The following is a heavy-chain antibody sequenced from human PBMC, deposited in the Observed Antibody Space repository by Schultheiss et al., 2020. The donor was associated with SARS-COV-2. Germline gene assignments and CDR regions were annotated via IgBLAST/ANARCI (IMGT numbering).Heavy chain of an antibody. CDR3: AKDRPGLPEYFQH. D-gene: IGHD1-14*01. J-gene: IGHJ1*01. CDR1: GFTFSSYA. V-gene: IGHV3-9*01. Sequence: GGSLRLSCAASGFTFSSYAMHWVRQAPGKGLEWVSGISWNSGSIGYADSVKGRFTISRDNAKNSLYLQMKSLRAEDTALYYCAKDRPGLPEYFQHWGQGTLVTVSS. CDR2: ISWNSGSI.